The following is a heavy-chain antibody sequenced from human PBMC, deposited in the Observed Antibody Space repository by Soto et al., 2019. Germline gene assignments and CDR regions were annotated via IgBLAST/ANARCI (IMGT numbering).Heavy chain of an antibody. J-gene: IGHJ4*02. D-gene: IGHD6-13*01. CDR3: AKDREDSSRWYVVDY. V-gene: IGHV3-23*01. Sequence: EVQLLESGGGLVQPGGSLRLSCAASGFTFSSYAMSWVRRAPGKGLEWVSAISGSGGSTYYADSVKGRFTISRDNSKNTLYLQRNSLRAEDTAVYYCAKDREDSSRWYVVDYWGQGTLVTVSS. CDR1: GFTFSSYA. CDR2: ISGSGGST.